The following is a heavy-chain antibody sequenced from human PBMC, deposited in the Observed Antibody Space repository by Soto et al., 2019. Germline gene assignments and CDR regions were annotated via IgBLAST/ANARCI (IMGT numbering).Heavy chain of an antibody. CDR1: GFTFSLYA. D-gene: IGHD6-13*01. V-gene: IGHV3-30*18. J-gene: IGHJ6*02. Sequence: GGSLRLSCAASGFTFSLYAMHWVRQAPGKGLEWVAVISYDGSNKYYVDSVKGRFTISRDNSKNTVYLQMNSLRGEDTAVYFCAKDPAAAEYYYYGMDVWGQGTTVTVSS. CDR3: AKDPAAAEYYYYGMDV. CDR2: ISYDGSNK.